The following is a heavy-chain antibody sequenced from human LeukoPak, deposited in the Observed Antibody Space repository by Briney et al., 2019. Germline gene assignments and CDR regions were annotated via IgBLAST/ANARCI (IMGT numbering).Heavy chain of an antibody. CDR3: ARVNFNGDSHWSGP. Sequence: ASVKVSCKTSGYTFTSYGSTWVRQAPGQGLEWMGWISAYNANTNYARKFQGRVTMTTDTSTNTASMELRSLRYDDTAVYYCARVNFNGDSHWSGPWGQGTLVTVSS. J-gene: IGHJ5*02. D-gene: IGHD4-17*01. CDR2: ISAYNANT. V-gene: IGHV1-18*01. CDR1: GYTFTSYG.